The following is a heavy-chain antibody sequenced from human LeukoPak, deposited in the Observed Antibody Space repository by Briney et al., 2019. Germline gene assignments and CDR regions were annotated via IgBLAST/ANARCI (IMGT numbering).Heavy chain of an antibody. CDR1: GFTFTTYA. J-gene: IGHJ5*02. Sequence: GGSLRLSCAASGFTFTTYAVHWVRQAPGKGLEWVANINQDGSGKYFVDSVKGRFTISRDNAKNSLYLQMNSLRAEDTAVYYCARGVSGEPWGQGTLVTVSS. V-gene: IGHV3-7*01. D-gene: IGHD1-14*01. CDR3: ARGVSGEP. CDR2: INQDGSGK.